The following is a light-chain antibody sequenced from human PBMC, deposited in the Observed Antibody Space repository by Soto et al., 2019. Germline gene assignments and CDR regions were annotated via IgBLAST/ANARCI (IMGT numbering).Light chain of an antibody. CDR2: AAS. V-gene: IGKV3-15*01. J-gene: IGKJ1*01. Sequence: EIVMTQSPATLCVSPGERATLSCRASQSVTRNLAWYQQKAGQAPRLLIDAASTRATGIPARFSGGGSGTEFTLTISSLQSEDFAVYYCQQYNNWPPPWTFGQGTKVDIK. CDR1: QSVTRN. CDR3: QQYNNWPPPWT.